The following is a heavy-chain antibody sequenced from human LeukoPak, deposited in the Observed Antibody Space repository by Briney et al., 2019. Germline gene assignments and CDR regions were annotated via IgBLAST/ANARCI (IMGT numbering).Heavy chain of an antibody. V-gene: IGHV3-74*01. CDR1: GFTFSSYW. J-gene: IGHJ5*02. CDR3: ARERDYSNYVWFDP. CDR2: INTDGSST. Sequence: GGSLRLSCAASGFTFSSYWMHWVRQAPGKGLVWVSHINTDGSSTSYADSVKGRFTISRDNAKNTLYLQMNSLRAEDTAVYYCARERDYSNYVWFDPWGQGTLVTVSS. D-gene: IGHD4-11*01.